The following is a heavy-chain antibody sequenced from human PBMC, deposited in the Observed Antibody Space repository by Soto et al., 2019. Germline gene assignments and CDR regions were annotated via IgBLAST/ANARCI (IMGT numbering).Heavy chain of an antibody. D-gene: IGHD3-22*01. CDR1: GYTFTGYY. CDR3: ARGKAITRIVVDGMDV. CDR2: INPNSGGT. V-gene: IGHV1-2*02. Sequence: GASVKVSCKASGYTFTGYYMHWVRQAPGQGLEWMGWINPNSGGTNYAQKFQGRVTMTRDTSISTAYMELSRLRSDDTAVYYCARGKAITRIVVDGMDVWGQGTTVTVYS. J-gene: IGHJ6*02.